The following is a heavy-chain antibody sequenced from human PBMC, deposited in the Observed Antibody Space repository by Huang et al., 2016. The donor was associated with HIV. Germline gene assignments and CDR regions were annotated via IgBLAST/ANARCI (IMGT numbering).Heavy chain of an antibody. CDR3: AKDGRGSGTYYDYFEY. Sequence: QVQLVESGGGVVQPGRSLRLSCAAFGFTFNTFDMHWVRQAPGKGLEWVAIISDDGSSKYHAYSVKGRFTISRDNSKNTVYLQMNSLRVEDTAVYYCAKDGRGSGTYYDYFEYWGQGTLVTVSS. J-gene: IGHJ4*02. D-gene: IGHD1-26*01. CDR2: ISDDGSSK. V-gene: IGHV3-30*18. CDR1: GFTFNTFD.